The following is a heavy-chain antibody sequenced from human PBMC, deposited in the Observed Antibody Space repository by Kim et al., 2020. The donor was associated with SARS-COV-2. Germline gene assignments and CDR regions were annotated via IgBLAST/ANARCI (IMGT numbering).Heavy chain of an antibody. Sequence: SETLSLTCTVSGGSISSSSYYWGWIRQPPGKGLEWIGSIYYSGSTYYNPSLKSRVTISVDTSKNQFSLKLSSVTAADTAVYYCASGVVAGPFDPWGQGTLVTVSS. CDR2: IYYSGST. CDR3: ASGVVAGPFDP. J-gene: IGHJ5*02. D-gene: IGHD6-19*01. CDR1: GGSISSSSYY. V-gene: IGHV4-39*01.